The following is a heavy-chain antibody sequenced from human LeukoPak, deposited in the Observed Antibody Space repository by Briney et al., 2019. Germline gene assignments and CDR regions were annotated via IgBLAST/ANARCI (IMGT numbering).Heavy chain of an antibody. CDR1: GYTFTAYY. CDR3: ARRGGAPYYYDSSTETNYYYMDV. D-gene: IGHD3-22*01. CDR2: IIPIFGTA. V-gene: IGHV1-69*13. Sequence: ASVKVSCKASGYTFTAYYMHWVRQAPGQGLEWMGGIIPIFGTANYAQKFQGRVTITADESTSTAYMELSSLRSEDTAVYYCARRGGAPYYYDSSTETNYYYMDVWGKGTTVTISS. J-gene: IGHJ6*03.